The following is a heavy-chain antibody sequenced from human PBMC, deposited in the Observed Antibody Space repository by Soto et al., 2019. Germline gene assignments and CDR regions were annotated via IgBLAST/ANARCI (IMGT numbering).Heavy chain of an antibody. J-gene: IGHJ5*02. Sequence: ASVKVSCKASGYTFTSYGISWVRQAPGQGLEWMGWISAYNGNTNYAQKLQGRVTMTTDTSTSTAYMELRSLRSDDTAVYYWARDSKMTTVTANWFDPWGQGTLVTAPQ. CDR3: ARDSKMTTVTANWFDP. CDR2: ISAYNGNT. D-gene: IGHD4-4*01. V-gene: IGHV1-18*01. CDR1: GYTFTSYG.